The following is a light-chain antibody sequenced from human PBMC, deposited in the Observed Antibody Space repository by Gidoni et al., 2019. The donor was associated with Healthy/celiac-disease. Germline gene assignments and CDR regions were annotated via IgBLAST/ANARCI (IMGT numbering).Light chain of an antibody. CDR2: GAS. CDR3: QQYSSSLT. Sequence: EIVLTQSPVTLSVSPGERATLSCRASQSVSSSYLAWYQQKPGQAPRLLNYGASRGATGIPDRFSGSGSRADFTLTISRLDPEVFAVYFCQQYSSSLTFGGGTKVEIK. V-gene: IGKV3-20*01. CDR1: QSVSSSY. J-gene: IGKJ4*01.